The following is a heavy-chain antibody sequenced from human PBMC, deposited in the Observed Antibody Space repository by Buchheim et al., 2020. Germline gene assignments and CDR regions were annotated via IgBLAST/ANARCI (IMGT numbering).Heavy chain of an antibody. J-gene: IGHJ6*02. Sequence: QVRLQPSGPGLLKPSETLALTCSVSGGTTGAYHWSWIRQPPGKGLEWIGYIYYSGSTNYNPSLKSRVTISVDTSKNQFSLKLSSVTAADTAVYYCAATNYYYDFWSGHMGYGMDVWGQGTT. CDR1: GGTTGAYH. V-gene: IGHV4-59*01. CDR3: AATNYYYDFWSGHMGYGMDV. CDR2: IYYSGST. D-gene: IGHD3-3*01.